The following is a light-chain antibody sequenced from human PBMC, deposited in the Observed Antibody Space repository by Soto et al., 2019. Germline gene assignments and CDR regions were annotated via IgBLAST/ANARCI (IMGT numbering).Light chain of an antibody. J-gene: IGKJ2*01. CDR3: QHSYITPRYT. CDR1: QRFSSL. CDR2: ASY. Sequence: DIQITNSPSSLFHSVEARFTTPSRRIQRFSSLLNWYQHKPGRPPRLLIFASYILEGGVPSRFSGSGSDTYFTLTIDSLQPEDVATYYCQHSYITPRYTFGQGTKVEI. V-gene: IGKV1-39*01.